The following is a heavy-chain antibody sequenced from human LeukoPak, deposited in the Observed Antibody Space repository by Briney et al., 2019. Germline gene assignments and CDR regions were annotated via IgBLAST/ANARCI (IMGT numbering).Heavy chain of an antibody. Sequence: SETLSLTCTVAAGSISSYYWSWIRQPPGKGLEWIGYIYYSGSTNYNPSLKSRVTISVDTSKNQSSLKLSSVTAADTAVYYCARVRRLDYYYYGIDVWGQGTTVTVSS. J-gene: IGHJ6*02. V-gene: IGHV4-59*01. D-gene: IGHD3-9*01. CDR2: IYYSGST. CDR1: AGSISSYY. CDR3: ARVRRLDYYYYGIDV.